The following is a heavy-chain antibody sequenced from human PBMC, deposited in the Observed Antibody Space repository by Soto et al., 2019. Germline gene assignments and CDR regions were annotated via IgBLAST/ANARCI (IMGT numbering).Heavy chain of an antibody. Sequence: ASVKVSCRASGYTFTSYYMHWVRQAPGQGLEWMGIINPSGGSTSYAQKFQGRVTMTRDTSTSTVYMELSSLRSEDTAVYYCARCPAHTIFGVVISYYFDYWGQGTLVTVSS. CDR2: INPSGGST. V-gene: IGHV1-46*01. D-gene: IGHD3-3*01. J-gene: IGHJ4*02. CDR3: ARCPAHTIFGVVISYYFDY. CDR1: GYTFTSYY.